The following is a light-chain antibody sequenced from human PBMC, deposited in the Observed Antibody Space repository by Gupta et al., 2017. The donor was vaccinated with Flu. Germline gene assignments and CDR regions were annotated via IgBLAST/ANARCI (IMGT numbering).Light chain of an antibody. CDR3: MQGTGWPEA. CDR2: KVS. Sequence: VTLEQAASISSRCRRSLVSSNENTYLHWFQQRPGQSPRRLIYKVSNRDSGVPDRFSGSGSGTDFTLKISRVEADDVGVYYCMQGTGWPEAFGQGTKLEI. V-gene: IGKV2-30*01. CDR1: RSLVSSNENTY. J-gene: IGKJ2*01.